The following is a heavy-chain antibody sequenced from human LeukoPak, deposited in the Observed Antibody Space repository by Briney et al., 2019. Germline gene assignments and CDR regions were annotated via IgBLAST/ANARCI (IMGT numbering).Heavy chain of an antibody. CDR3: ARQYSSGWYGSFGYFDY. CDR1: GYSFTSYW. V-gene: IGHV5-51*01. CDR2: IYPGDPDT. D-gene: IGHD6-19*01. J-gene: IGHJ4*02. Sequence: GESLKISCKGSGYSFTSYWIGWVRQMPGKGLEWMGIIYPGDPDTRYSPSFQGQVTISADKSISTAYLQWSSLKASDTAMYYCARQYSSGWYGSFGYFDYWGQGTLVTVSS.